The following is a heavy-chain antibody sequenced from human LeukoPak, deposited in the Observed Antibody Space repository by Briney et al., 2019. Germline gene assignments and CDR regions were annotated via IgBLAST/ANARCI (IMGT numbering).Heavy chain of an antibody. CDR3: ARSYGDYLNFDY. Sequence: SETLSLTCTDSGGSISSYYWSWIRQPPGKGLEWIGYVYYSGSTNCNPSLKSRVTISVDTSKNQFSLNLTSVTAADTAMYYCARSYGDYLNFDYWGQGSLVTVSS. CDR1: GGSISSYY. D-gene: IGHD2-21*01. V-gene: IGHV4-59*01. J-gene: IGHJ4*02. CDR2: VYYSGST.